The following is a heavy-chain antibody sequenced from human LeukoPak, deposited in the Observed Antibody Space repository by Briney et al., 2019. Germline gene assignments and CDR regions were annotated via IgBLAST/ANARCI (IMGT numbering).Heavy chain of an antibody. CDR3: ARGGLEDDYGGNSDGVWFDP. Sequence: SETLSLTCTVSGGSISSYYWSWIRQPPGKGLEWIGYIYTSGSTSYDPSLKSRVTISVDTSKNQFSLKLSSVTAADTAVYYCARGGLEDDYGGNSDGVWFDPWGQGTLVTVSS. V-gene: IGHV4-4*09. CDR2: IYTSGST. D-gene: IGHD4-23*01. CDR1: GGSISSYY. J-gene: IGHJ5*02.